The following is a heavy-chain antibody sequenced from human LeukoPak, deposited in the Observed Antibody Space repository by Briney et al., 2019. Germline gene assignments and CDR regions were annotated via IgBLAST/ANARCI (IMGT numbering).Heavy chain of an antibody. CDR2: ISSSNSYI. J-gene: IGHJ4*02. CDR1: GFTFSIYS. CDR3: ARDPINSSSAGDY. V-gene: IGHV3-21*01. Sequence: PGGSLRLSCAASGFTFSIYSMNWVRQAPGKGLEWVSFISSSNSYIYYADSVKGRFTISRDNAKNSLYLQMNSLRAEDTAVYYCARDPINSSSAGDYWGQGTLVTDSS. D-gene: IGHD6-6*01.